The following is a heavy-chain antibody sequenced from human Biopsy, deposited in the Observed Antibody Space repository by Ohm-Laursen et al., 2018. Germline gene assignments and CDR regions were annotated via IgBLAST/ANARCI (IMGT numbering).Heavy chain of an antibody. CDR3: ARAGVGSDGTDSYYYGMDV. Sequence: SVKVSCKTSGNTFATYHIHWVRQAPGQGLEWMGVISPSGATTSFSQKFQGRITMTRDTSTGTVYMDLNSLGSEGTAVYYCARAGVGSDGTDSYYYGMDVWGPGTTVTVSS. CDR1: GNTFATYH. V-gene: IGHV1-46*01. D-gene: IGHD5-24*01. CDR2: ISPSGATT. J-gene: IGHJ6*02.